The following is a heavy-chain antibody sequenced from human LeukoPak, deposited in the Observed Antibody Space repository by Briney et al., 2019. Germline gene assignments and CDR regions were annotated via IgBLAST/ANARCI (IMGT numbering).Heavy chain of an antibody. J-gene: IGHJ4*02. Sequence: ASVKVSCKASGDTFGNYAINWVRQATGQGLEWMGWMNPNSGNTGYEQKFQGRVTMTRNTSISTAYMELSSLRSEDTAVYYCARGGEGHGDCWGQGTLVTVSS. CDR1: GDTFGNYA. CDR2: MNPNSGNT. V-gene: IGHV1-8*02. CDR3: ARGGEGHGDC. D-gene: IGHD3-10*01.